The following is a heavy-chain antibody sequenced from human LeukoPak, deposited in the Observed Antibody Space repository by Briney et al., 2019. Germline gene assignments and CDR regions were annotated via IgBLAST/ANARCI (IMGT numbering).Heavy chain of an antibody. CDR3: ARLVDYYDSGGYYADY. J-gene: IGHJ4*02. Sequence: SGPTLVNPTQTLTLTFTFSGFSPTTSEVGVGWIRQPPGKALGWLALIYWNDDKRYSPALKSRLAITKDTSKNQVVVTMNNMDPVDTATYYCARLVDYYDSGGYYADYWGQGTLVTVSS. CDR2: IYWNDDK. V-gene: IGHV2-5*01. D-gene: IGHD3-22*01. CDR1: GFSPTTSEVG.